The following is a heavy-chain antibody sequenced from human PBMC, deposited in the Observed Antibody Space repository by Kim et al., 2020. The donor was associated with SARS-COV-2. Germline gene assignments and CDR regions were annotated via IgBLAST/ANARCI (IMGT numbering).Heavy chain of an antibody. J-gene: IGHJ4*02. CDR3: AQISGYGAR. Sequence: GGSLRLSCAASGFTFSSYGMHWVRQAPGKGLEWVAVIWYDGSNKYYADSVKGRFTISRDNSKNTLYLQMNSLRAEDTAVYYRAQISGYGARWGQGTLVTVSS. CDR1: GFTFSSYG. D-gene: IGHD3-22*01. V-gene: IGHV3-33*01. CDR2: IWYDGSNK.